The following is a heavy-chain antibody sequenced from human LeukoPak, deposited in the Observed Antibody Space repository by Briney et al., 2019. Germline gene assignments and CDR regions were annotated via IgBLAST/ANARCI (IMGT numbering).Heavy chain of an antibody. CDR1: GFTFSSYS. V-gene: IGHV3-48*04. CDR3: AREGVLWFGELLRLGYYYGMDA. J-gene: IGHJ6*02. Sequence: PGGSLRLSCAASGFTFSSYSMNWVRQAPGKGLEWVSYISSSSSTIYYADSVKGRFTISRDNAKNSLYLQMNSLRAEDTAVYYCAREGVLWFGELLRLGYYYGMDAWGQGTTVTVSS. D-gene: IGHD3-10*01. CDR2: ISSSSSTI.